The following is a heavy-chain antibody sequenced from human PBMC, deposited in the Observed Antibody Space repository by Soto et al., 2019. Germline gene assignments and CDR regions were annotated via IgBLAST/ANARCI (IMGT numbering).Heavy chain of an antibody. J-gene: IGHJ4*01. CDR2: IHYNGNT. CDR3: ASGSYFDS. CDR1: GGSISSYS. Sequence: SSETLSLTCTVSGGSISSYSWSWVRQPPGKGLEWIGNIHYNGNTKYNPSLKSRVTMSVDTSKNQFSLRLTSVTATDTAVYYCASGSYFDSWGHGTLVTVSS. D-gene: IGHD3-10*01. V-gene: IGHV4-59*08.